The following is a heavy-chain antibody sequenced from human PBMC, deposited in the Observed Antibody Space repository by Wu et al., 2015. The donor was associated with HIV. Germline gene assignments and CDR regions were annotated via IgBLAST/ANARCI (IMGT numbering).Heavy chain of an antibody. D-gene: IGHD3-10*01. CDR3: ARATAGLRLVRVVSGGNYYFDY. Sequence: QVQLVQSGAEVKKPGASVKVSCKASGYTFTNYDINWVRQATGQGLEWLGWMNPKSGNTAYIQKLQGRVTMTRDTSTNTAYLEVRSLTSEDTAVYYCARATAGLRLVRVVSGGNYYFDYVGPGNPGHRLL. CDR2: MNPKSGNT. J-gene: IGHJ4*02. CDR1: GYTFTNYD. V-gene: IGHV1-8*01.